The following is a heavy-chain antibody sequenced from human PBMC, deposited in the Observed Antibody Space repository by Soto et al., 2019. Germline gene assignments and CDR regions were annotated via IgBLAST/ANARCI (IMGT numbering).Heavy chain of an antibody. CDR3: ARDGRYRYGSYSHYGMDV. Sequence: QIQLVQYGADVRKPGASVKVSCTASGYTFTTYAMHWVRQAHGQRPEWMGWINVDNGNTKYSQNSQGRVTITRDTSASTAYMELSGLTYGDTGVYFCARDGRYRYGSYSHYGMDVWGQGTTVIVSS. CDR1: GYTFTTYA. D-gene: IGHD3-16*02. CDR2: INVDNGNT. J-gene: IGHJ6*02. V-gene: IGHV1-3*01.